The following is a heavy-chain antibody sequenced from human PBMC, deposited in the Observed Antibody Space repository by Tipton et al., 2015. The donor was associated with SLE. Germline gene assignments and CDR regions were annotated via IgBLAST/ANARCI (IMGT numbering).Heavy chain of an antibody. CDR1: GFTFSSYA. CDR2: IYSGGST. D-gene: IGHD3-22*01. V-gene: IGHV3-23*03. J-gene: IGHJ4*02. Sequence: SLRLSCAASGFTFSSYAMSWVRQAPGKGLEWVSVIYSGGSTYYADSVKGRFTISRDNSENTLYLQMNSLRAEDTAVYYCAKDRISYYYDSSGYYRGAVDYWGQGTLVTVSS. CDR3: AKDRISYYYDSSGYYRGAVDY.